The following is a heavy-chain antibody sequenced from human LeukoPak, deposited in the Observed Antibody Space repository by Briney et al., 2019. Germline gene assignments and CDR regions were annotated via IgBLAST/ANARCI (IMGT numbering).Heavy chain of an antibody. Sequence: ASVKVSCKASGYTFTGYYMHWVRQAPGQGVEWMGWIKPNSGGTNYAQKFQGRVTMTRDTSISTAYMELSRLRSDDTAVYYCARVAAVLWFGELLSFDYWGQGTLVTVSS. CDR3: ARVAAVLWFGELLSFDY. V-gene: IGHV1-2*02. CDR2: IKPNSGGT. J-gene: IGHJ4*02. D-gene: IGHD3-10*01. CDR1: GYTFTGYY.